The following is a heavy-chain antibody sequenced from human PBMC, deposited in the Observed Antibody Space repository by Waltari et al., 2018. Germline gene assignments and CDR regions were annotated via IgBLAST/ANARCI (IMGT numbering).Heavy chain of an antibody. Sequence: QVQLQESGPGLVKPSETLSLTCTVSGGSISSYYWSWIRQPPGKGLEWIGYIYYSGSTNYNPSLKSRVTISVDTSKNQFSLKLSSVTAADTAVYYCAREAVGATPRGIDYYYYYMDVWGKGTTVTVSS. J-gene: IGHJ6*03. CDR2: IYYSGST. D-gene: IGHD1-26*01. CDR3: AREAVGATPRGIDYYYYYMDV. V-gene: IGHV4-59*01. CDR1: GGSISSYY.